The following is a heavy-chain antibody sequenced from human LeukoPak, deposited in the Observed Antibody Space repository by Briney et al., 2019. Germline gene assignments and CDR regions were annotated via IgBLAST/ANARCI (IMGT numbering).Heavy chain of an antibody. CDR2: INHSGST. Sequence: SETLSLTCAVYGGSFSGYYWSWIRQPPGKGLEWIGEINHSGSTNYNPSLKSRVTISVDTSKNQFSLELTSVTAADTAVYFCARDLERGVIGGFDSWGQGTLVIVSS. D-gene: IGHD3-10*01. CDR3: ARDLERGVIGGFDS. J-gene: IGHJ5*01. CDR1: GGSFSGYY. V-gene: IGHV4-34*01.